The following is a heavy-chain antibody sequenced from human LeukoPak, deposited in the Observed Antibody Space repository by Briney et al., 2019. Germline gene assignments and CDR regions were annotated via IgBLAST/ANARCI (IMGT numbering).Heavy chain of an antibody. CDR2: ISSSSYI. CDR3: ARDSSSWNGNYFDY. J-gene: IGHJ4*02. CDR1: GFTFSSYS. Sequence: PGGSLRLSCAASGFTFSSYSMNWVRQAPGKGLEWVSSISSSSYIYYADSVKGRFTISRDNAKNSLYLQMNSLRAEDTAVYYCARDSSSWNGNYFDYWGQGTLVTVSS. V-gene: IGHV3-21*01. D-gene: IGHD6-13*01.